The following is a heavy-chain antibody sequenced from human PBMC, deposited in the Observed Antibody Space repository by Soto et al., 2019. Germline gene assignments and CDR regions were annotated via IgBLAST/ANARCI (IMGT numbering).Heavy chain of an antibody. V-gene: IGHV3-30-3*01. Sequence: GGSLRLSCAASGFTFSYAMHWVRQAPGKGLEWVAVISYDGSKKYYADSVKGRFTISRDNSRNTLYLQMNSLRPEDTAVYYCAREVYAAHYFDYWGQGTLVTVSS. CDR2: ISYDGSKK. J-gene: IGHJ4*02. CDR3: AREVYAAHYFDY. CDR1: GFTFSYA. D-gene: IGHD2-8*01.